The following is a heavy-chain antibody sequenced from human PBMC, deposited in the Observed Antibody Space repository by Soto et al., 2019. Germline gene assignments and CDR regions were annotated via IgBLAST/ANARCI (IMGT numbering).Heavy chain of an antibody. CDR2: IYWDDDK. CDR3: AHRLYSSAWPWDSGVFDY. J-gene: IGHJ4*02. D-gene: IGHD6-19*01. CDR1: GFSLSTGGVG. Sequence: SGPTLVNPTQTLTLTCTFSGFSLSTGGVGVGWIRQPPGKALEWLALIYWDDDKRYSPSLKSRLTITKDTSKNHVVLTMTNMDPVDTATYYCAHRLYSSAWPWDSGVFDYWGQGTLVTVSS. V-gene: IGHV2-5*02.